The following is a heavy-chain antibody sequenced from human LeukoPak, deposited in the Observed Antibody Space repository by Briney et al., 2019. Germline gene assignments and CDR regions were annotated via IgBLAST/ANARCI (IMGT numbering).Heavy chain of an antibody. V-gene: IGHV1-69*05. CDR2: IIPIFGAA. J-gene: IGHJ4*02. CDR3: ARDPGPGVSGSLDY. Sequence: SVKVSCKASGGTFSSYAISWVRQAPGQGLEWMGGIIPIFGAANYAQKFQGRVTITTDESTSTAYMELSSLRSEDTAVYYCARDPGPGVSGSLDYWGQGTLVTVSS. D-gene: IGHD5-12*01. CDR1: GGTFSSYA.